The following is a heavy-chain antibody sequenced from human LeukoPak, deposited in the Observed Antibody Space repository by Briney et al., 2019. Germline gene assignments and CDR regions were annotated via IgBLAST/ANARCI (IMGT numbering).Heavy chain of an antibody. CDR1: GFTFSSYA. CDR2: TSGRGSST. V-gene: IGHV3-23*01. CDR3: AKDGGSYQFDY. J-gene: IGHJ4*02. D-gene: IGHD1-26*01. Sequence: GGSLRLSCAASGFTFSSYAMSWVRQAPGKGLEWVSATSGRGSSTYYADSVKGRFTISRDSSKNTLYLQLSSLRAEDTAVYFCAKDGGSYQFDYWGQGTLVTVSS.